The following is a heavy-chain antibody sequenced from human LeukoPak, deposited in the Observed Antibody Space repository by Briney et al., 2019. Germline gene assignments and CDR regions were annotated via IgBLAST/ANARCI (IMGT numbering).Heavy chain of an antibody. Sequence: ASVKVSCKASGCTFTGYYMHWVRQAPGQGLEWMGWINPNSGGTNYAQKFQGRVTMTRDTSISTAYMELSRLRSDDTAVYYCAREEAGIAAAGAPYYYYYYMDVWGKGATVTVSS. CDR2: INPNSGGT. V-gene: IGHV1-2*02. CDR1: GCTFTGYY. D-gene: IGHD6-13*01. CDR3: AREEAGIAAAGAPYYYYYYMDV. J-gene: IGHJ6*03.